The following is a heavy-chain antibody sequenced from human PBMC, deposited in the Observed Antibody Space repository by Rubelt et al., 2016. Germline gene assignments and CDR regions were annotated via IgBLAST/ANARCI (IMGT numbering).Heavy chain of an antibody. D-gene: IGHD1-14*01. Sequence: QITLKESGPTLVKPTQTLTLTCTFSGFSLNTGEVGVGWIRQPPGRALEWLGIIYWNDDKHYSPSLKNRLTITKDTSKNQVVLTMTNMDPVDTATYYCAHRRIRNNWFDPWGQGTLVTVSS. V-gene: IGHV2-5*01. CDR1: GFSLNTGEVG. J-gene: IGHJ5*02. CDR3: AHRRIRNNWFDP. CDR2: IYWNDDK.